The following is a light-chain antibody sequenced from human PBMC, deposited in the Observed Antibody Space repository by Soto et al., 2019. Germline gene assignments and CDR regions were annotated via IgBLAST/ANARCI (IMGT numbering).Light chain of an antibody. Sequence: QAVVTKPASVSGSPGQSITISCTGTSSDVGGYNYVSWYQQHPGKAPKLMIYDVSNRPSGVSNRFSGSKSGNTASLTISGLQAEDEADYYCSSYTSSSTVVFGGGTKVTVL. V-gene: IGLV2-14*01. CDR1: SSDVGGYNY. J-gene: IGLJ2*01. CDR2: DVS. CDR3: SSYTSSSTVV.